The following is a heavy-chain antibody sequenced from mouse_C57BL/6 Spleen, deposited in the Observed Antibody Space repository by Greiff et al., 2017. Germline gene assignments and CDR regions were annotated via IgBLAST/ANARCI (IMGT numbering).Heavy chain of an antibody. V-gene: IGHV1-55*01. D-gene: IGHD2-14*01. J-gene: IGHJ4*01. CDR3: AREGTYAMDY. CDR2: IYPGSGST. Sequence: QVQLQQPGAELVKPGASVKMSCEASGYTFTSYWITWVKQRPGQGLEWIGDIYPGSGSTNYNEKFKSKATLTVDTASSTAYMQLSSLTSEDSAVYYCAREGTYAMDYWGQGTSVTVSS. CDR1: GYTFTSYW.